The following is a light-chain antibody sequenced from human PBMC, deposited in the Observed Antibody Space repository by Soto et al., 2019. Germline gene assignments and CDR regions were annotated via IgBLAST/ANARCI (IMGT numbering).Light chain of an antibody. CDR1: QSIGSW. V-gene: IGKV1-5*03. CDR2: KAT. Sequence: DIQMTQSPSTLSASVGDGVTITCRASQSIGSWLAWYQQKPGKAPKLLIYKATNLQSGVPSRFSGSGSGTDFSLTISSLQPVDSATYYCQQVNNYPYTFGQGTKLEI. CDR3: QQVNNYPYT. J-gene: IGKJ2*01.